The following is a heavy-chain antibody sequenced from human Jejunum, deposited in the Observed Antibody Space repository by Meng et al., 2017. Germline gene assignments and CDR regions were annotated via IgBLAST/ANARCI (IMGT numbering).Heavy chain of an antibody. CDR3: VREKRRTYYFDY. V-gene: IGHV4-30-4*01. CDR1: GASISGADYY. J-gene: IGHJ4*02. Sequence: QVQLQESGPGLVKPSQTLSLTCTGSGASISGADYYWRWIRQPPGKGLEWIGYIYSSGATYSNPSLKSRATISIDTSKNQFSLRLTSVTAADTAVYYCVREKRRTYYFDYWGQGTLVTVSS. CDR2: IYSSGAT. D-gene: IGHD3-16*01.